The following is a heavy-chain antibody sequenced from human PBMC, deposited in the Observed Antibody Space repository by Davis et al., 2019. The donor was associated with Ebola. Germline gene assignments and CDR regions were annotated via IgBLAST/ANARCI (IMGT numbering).Heavy chain of an antibody. D-gene: IGHD3-22*01. Sequence: PSETLSLTCTVSGGSISSYYWSWIRQPPGKGLEWIGYIYYSGSTNYNPSLKSRVTISVDTSKNQFSLKLSSVTAADTAVYYCAREGRRDYYDSSGYPDAFDIWGQGTMVTVSS. CDR2: IYYSGST. V-gene: IGHV4-59*01. CDR1: GGSISSYY. CDR3: AREGRRDYYDSSGYPDAFDI. J-gene: IGHJ3*02.